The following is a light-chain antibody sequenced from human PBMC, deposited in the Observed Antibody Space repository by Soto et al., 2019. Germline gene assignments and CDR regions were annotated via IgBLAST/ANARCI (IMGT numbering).Light chain of an antibody. CDR1: QSISSY. CDR3: QQSYSTPRT. V-gene: IGKV1-39*01. CDR2: AAS. J-gene: IGKJ1*01. Sequence: DIQMTQSPSSLSASVGDRVTITCRASQSISSYLNWYQQKQGKAPKLLIYAASSLQSGVLSRFSGSGSWTDFTLTIISLPPEDFATYYCQQSYSTPRTFGQGTKVEIK.